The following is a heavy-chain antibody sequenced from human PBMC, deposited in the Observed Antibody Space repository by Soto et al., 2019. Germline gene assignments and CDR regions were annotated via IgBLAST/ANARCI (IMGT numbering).Heavy chain of an antibody. Sequence: EVQLVESGGGLAQPGGSLSLSWQASGFTFSSDAMDWVRQAQGKGMEYVSGISSNGIGTYYASSVKGRFTISRDNSRDTVYLQMDSLRPEDMAVYYCARRARADYYYMDVWGKGTTVTVS. J-gene: IGHJ6*03. V-gene: IGHV3-64*01. CDR3: ARRARADYYYMDV. CDR1: GFTFSSDA. D-gene: IGHD6-6*01. CDR2: ISSNGIGT.